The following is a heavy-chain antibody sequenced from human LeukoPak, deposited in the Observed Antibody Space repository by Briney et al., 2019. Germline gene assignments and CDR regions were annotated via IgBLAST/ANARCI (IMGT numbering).Heavy chain of an antibody. J-gene: IGHJ4*02. Sequence: SETLSLTFAVYGGSFRGYYWSGIGQPPGKGLEGIGETHHSRSTNYSPSLKSRVTVSVDNSRNEFSISLTSVSTADTAVYYCARVIPGYFGTSGYYYEYWGQGTLVTVSS. CDR2: THHSRST. CDR1: GGSFRGYY. D-gene: IGHD3-22*01. V-gene: IGHV4-34*01. CDR3: ARVIPGYFGTSGYYYEY.